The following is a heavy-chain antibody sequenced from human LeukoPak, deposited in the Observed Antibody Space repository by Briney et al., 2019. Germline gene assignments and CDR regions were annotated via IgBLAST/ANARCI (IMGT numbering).Heavy chain of an antibody. CDR1: GGTFSSYA. V-gene: IGHV1-69*05. Sequence: SVKVSCKASGGTFSSYAISWVRQAPGQGLEWMGGIIPIFGTANYAQKFQGRVTITTDESTSTAYMELSSLSSEDTAVYYCARSLGYDFWSGYSVYYFDYWGQGTLVTVSS. CDR2: IIPIFGTA. D-gene: IGHD3-3*01. J-gene: IGHJ4*02. CDR3: ARSLGYDFWSGYSVYYFDY.